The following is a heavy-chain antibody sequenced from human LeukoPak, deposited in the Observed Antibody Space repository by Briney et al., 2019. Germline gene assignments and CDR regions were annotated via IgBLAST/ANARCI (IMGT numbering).Heavy chain of an antibody. Sequence: GGSLRLSCAASGFTFSSYAMHWVRQAPGKGLEWVAVISYDGSNKYYADSVKGRFTISRDNSKNTLYLQMNSLRAEDTAVYYCAKDVRYSSGPHFDYWGQGTLVTVSS. V-gene: IGHV3-30*04. J-gene: IGHJ4*02. CDR1: GFTFSSYA. CDR3: AKDVRYSSGPHFDY. D-gene: IGHD6-19*01. CDR2: ISYDGSNK.